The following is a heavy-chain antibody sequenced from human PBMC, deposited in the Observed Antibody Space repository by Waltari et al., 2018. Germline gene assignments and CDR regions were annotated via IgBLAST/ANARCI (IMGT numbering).Heavy chain of an antibody. Sequence: QVQLQESGPGLVKPSQTLSLTCTVSGGSISSGSYYWSWIRQPAGKGLDWIGRIYTSGSTNSNPSLKGRVTISVDTSKNQFSLKRSSVTAADTAVYYCARGVGGSYSGAFDIWGQGTMVTVSS. CDR2: IYTSGST. D-gene: IGHD1-26*01. J-gene: IGHJ3*02. CDR3: ARGVGGSYSGAFDI. CDR1: GGSISSGSYY. V-gene: IGHV4-61*02.